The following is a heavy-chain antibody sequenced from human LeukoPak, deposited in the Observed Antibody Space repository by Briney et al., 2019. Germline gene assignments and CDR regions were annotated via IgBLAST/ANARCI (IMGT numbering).Heavy chain of an antibody. Sequence: PSETLSLTCTVSGGSITNYYWSWIRQPPGKGLEWIGYISYSGSTNYNPSLKSRVTISVDTSKNQFSLKLSSVTAADTAVYYCARDAGYTYGSPFDYWGQGTLVTVSS. CDR1: GGSITNYY. J-gene: IGHJ4*02. V-gene: IGHV4-59*01. CDR3: ARDAGYTYGSPFDY. D-gene: IGHD5-18*01. CDR2: ISYSGST.